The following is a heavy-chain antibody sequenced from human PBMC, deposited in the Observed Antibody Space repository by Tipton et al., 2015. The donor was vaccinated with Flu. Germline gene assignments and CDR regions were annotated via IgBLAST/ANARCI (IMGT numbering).Heavy chain of an antibody. CDR3: ARGSGSGTSMIFDF. D-gene: IGHD3-10*01. CDR1: GGSLSSFY. V-gene: IGHV4-4*07. J-gene: IGHJ5*01. Sequence: TLSLTCTVSGGSLSSFYWTWIRQPAGKGLEYIGRIYSSGSTNYNPSFNSRVSMSVDTSNTQFSLDLSSVTAAGTAVYYCARGSGSGTSMIFDFWGQGTLVTVSS. CDR2: IYSSGST.